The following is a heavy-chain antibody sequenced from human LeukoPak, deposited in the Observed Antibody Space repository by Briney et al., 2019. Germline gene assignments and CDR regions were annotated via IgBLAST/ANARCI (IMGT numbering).Heavy chain of an antibody. CDR2: INHSGST. J-gene: IGHJ4*02. CDR3: ARDDYYDSSGYYRGYFDY. V-gene: IGHV4-34*01. D-gene: IGHD3-22*01. CDR1: GGSFSGYY. Sequence: SETLSLTCAVYGGSFSGYYWSWIRQPPGKGLEWIGEINHSGSTNYNPSLKSRVTISVDTSKNQFSLKLSSVTAADTAVYYCARDDYYDSSGYYRGYFDYWGQGTLVTVSS.